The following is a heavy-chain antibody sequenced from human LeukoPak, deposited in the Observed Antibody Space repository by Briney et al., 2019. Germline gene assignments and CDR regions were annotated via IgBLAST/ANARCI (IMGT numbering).Heavy chain of an antibody. CDR1: IDSTNGNY. D-gene: IGHD2-21*01. CDR2: VHRSGST. J-gene: IGHJ4*02. Sequence: PSETLSLTCAVSIDSTNGNYWSWVRQSPGKGLEWIGEVHRSGSTNYKPSLKRRVTICQDRSKDQISLDLTSVTAADTAVYYCARELLNAPTPGAYWGQGILVTVSS. V-gene: IGHV4-4*02. CDR3: ARELLNAPTPGAY.